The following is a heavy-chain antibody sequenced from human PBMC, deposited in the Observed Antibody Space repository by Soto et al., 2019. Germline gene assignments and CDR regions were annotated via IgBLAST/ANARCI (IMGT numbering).Heavy chain of an antibody. J-gene: IGHJ5*02. V-gene: IGHV3-11*06. CDR3: ATITMMT. CDR2: ISGSSDNT. D-gene: IGHD3-22*01. CDR1: GFTFSDYY. Sequence: QVQLVESGGGLVKPGGXLRLSCAASGFTFSDYYMSWIRQAPGKGLEWLSYISGSSDNTNYADSVKGRFTISRDNAKKSLYLEMNSLRAEDTAVYYCATITMMTWGQGTLVTVSS.